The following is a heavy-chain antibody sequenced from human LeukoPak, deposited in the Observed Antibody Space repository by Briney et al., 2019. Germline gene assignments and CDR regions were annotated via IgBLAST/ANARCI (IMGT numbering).Heavy chain of an antibody. CDR2: INQDGSEK. D-gene: IGHD2-8*01. V-gene: IGHV3-7*01. CDR1: GFSFSTYW. CDR3: ARDNVRKDDY. J-gene: IGHJ4*02. Sequence: GGSLRLSCAASGFSFSTYWMTWVRQAPGKGLEWVANINQDGSEKHYVDSVKGRFTISRDNAKNSSYLQMNSLRAEDTAVYYCARDNVRKDDYWGQGTLVTVSS.